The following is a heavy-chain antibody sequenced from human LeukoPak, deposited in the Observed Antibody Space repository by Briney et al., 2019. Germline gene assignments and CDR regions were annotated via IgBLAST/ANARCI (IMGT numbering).Heavy chain of an antibody. CDR1: GFTFSSYA. J-gene: IGHJ4*02. Sequence: GGSLRLSCAASGFTFSSYAMSWVRQAPGKGLEWVSAISGSGGSTYYADSVKGRFTISRDNSKNTLYLQMNSLRAEDTAVYYCAKGGGIYRLYPYYFDYWGQGTLVTVSS. CDR3: AKGGGIYRLYPYYFDY. V-gene: IGHV3-23*01. D-gene: IGHD2-2*02. CDR2: ISGSGGST.